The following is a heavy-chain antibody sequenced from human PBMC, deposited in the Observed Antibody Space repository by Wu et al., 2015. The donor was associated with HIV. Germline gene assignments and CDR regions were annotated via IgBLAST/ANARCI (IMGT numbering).Heavy chain of an antibody. CDR1: GYEFESFY. J-gene: IGHJ4*02. Sequence: QVQLVQSGAEVKKPGASVKVSCQTSGYEFESFYLHWVRQAPGQGLEWMGWISPYDGDTNYAQKFQDRLIMTTDSSTNTAYMELRSLRSDDTAVYYCLRELGDDQWLGSTWGQGTLVAVSS. V-gene: IGHV1-18*04. CDR3: LRELGDDQWLGST. D-gene: IGHD5/OR15-5a*01. CDR2: ISPYDGDT.